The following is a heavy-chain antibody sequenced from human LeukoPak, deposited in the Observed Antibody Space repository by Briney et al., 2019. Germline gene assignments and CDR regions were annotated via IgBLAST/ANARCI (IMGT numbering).Heavy chain of an antibody. Sequence: GGSLRLSCAASGFTFSSYGVHWVRQAPGKGLEWVAVISYDGSNKYYADSVKGRFTISRDNSKNTLYLQMNSLRAEDTAVYYCAKSGSRWLQHFDYWGQGTLVTVSS. CDR2: ISYDGSNK. V-gene: IGHV3-30*18. CDR1: GFTFSSYG. CDR3: AKSGSRWLQHFDY. J-gene: IGHJ4*02. D-gene: IGHD5-24*01.